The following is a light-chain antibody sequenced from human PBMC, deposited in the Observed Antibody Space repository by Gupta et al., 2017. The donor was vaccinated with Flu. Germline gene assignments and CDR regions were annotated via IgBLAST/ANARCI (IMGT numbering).Light chain of an antibody. CDR3: SSYTSTNTVVV. Sequence: SSDVGGYDYVSWYQQRAGNAPELMIFEVSRRPAGISKRFSGSKSDNTASLTSAGHQAEDAAYYYCSSYTSTNTVVVFGGGTKLTVL. CDR2: EVS. CDR1: SSDVGGYDY. V-gene: IGLV2-14*01. J-gene: IGLJ2*01.